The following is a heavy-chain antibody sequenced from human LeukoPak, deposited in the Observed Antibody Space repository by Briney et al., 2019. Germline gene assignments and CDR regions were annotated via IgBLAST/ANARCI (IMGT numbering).Heavy chain of an antibody. Sequence: GGSLRLSCAASGFTFSSYWMHWVRQAPGKGLVWVSRINSDGSSTSYADSVKGRFTISRDDAKNTLYLQTNSLRAEDTAVYYCARYYGSGTYALDIWGQGTMVTVSS. CDR3: ARYYGSGTYALDI. CDR2: INSDGSST. D-gene: IGHD3-10*01. CDR1: GFTFSSYW. V-gene: IGHV3-74*01. J-gene: IGHJ3*02.